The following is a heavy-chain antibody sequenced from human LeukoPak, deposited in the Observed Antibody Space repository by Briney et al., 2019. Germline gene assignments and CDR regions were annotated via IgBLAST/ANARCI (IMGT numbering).Heavy chain of an antibody. V-gene: IGHV1-8*01. J-gene: IGHJ6*02. CDR3: AMVTERRVRYYYYGMDV. Sequence: ASVKVSCKASGYTFTSYDINWVRQAIGQGLEWMGWMNPNSGNTGYAQKFQGRVTMTRNTSISTAYMELSSLRSEDTAVYYCAMVTERRVRYYYYGMDVWGQGTTVTVSS. D-gene: IGHD2-21*02. CDR1: GYTFTSYD. CDR2: MNPNSGNT.